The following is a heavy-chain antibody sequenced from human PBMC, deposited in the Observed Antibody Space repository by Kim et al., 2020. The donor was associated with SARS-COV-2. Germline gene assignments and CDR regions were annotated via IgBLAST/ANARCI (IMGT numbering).Heavy chain of an antibody. Sequence: ASVKVSCKASGYTFTSYGISWVRQAPGQGLEWMGWISAYNGNTTYAQKLQGRVTMTTETSTSTAYMELRSLRSDDTAVYYCARDRVGDYIVYWGQGTLVTVSS. CDR1: GYTFTSYG. CDR2: ISAYNGNT. D-gene: IGHD1-26*01. V-gene: IGHV1-18*01. J-gene: IGHJ4*02. CDR3: ARDRVGDYIVY.